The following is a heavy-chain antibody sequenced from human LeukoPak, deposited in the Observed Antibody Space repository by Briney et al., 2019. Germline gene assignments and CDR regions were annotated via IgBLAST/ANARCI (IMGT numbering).Heavy chain of an antibody. V-gene: IGHV4-61*01. CDR3: ARRAEYTRSWYEY. D-gene: IGHD6-13*01. CDR1: SGSLNSGSYY. Sequence: SETLSLTCTVSSGSLNSGSYYWTWLRQPPGKGLEGIGYIYYSGSTNYNPSPKSRVTISVDAAKIQLSLKLSSVTAADTAVYYCARRAEYTRSWYEYWGQGTLVSVSS. J-gene: IGHJ4*02. CDR2: IYYSGST.